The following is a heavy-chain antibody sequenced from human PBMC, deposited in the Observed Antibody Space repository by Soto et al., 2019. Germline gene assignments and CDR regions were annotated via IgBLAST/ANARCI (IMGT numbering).Heavy chain of an antibody. Sequence: SETLSLACTVSGVSISSSSYYWGWIRQTPGKGLEWIGTIYFSGSTYYNPSLKSRVTISVDRSKNQFSLNLTSVTAADTALYYCARHGSYWGPGTLVTVSS. V-gene: IGHV4-39*01. CDR2: IYFSGST. CDR1: GVSISSSSYY. CDR3: ARHGSY. J-gene: IGHJ4*02.